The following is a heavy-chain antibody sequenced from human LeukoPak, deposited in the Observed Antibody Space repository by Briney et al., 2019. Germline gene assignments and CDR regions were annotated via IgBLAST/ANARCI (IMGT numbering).Heavy chain of an antibody. CDR2: ICYSGST. J-gene: IGHJ5*02. D-gene: IGHD3-10*01. CDR1: GGSISSSSYC. CDR3: ARTESYIPEDWFDP. Sequence: SETLSLTCTVSGGSISSSSYCWGWIRQPPGKGLEWIGSICYSGSTFYNPSLKSRVTLSVDTSKNQFSLKLSSVTAADTAVYYCARTESYIPEDWFDPWGQGTLVTVSS. V-gene: IGHV4-39*01.